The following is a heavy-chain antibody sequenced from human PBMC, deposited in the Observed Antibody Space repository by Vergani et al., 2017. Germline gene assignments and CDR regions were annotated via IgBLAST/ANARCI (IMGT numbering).Heavy chain of an antibody. CDR2: IHPADSDT. V-gene: IGHV5-51*01. D-gene: IGHD3-22*01. CDR3: ARLXGRDSSGSKYFDY. J-gene: IGHJ4*02. CDR1: GYSFTNYW. Sequence: EVQLVQSGAEVKKPGESVKISCQISGYSFTNYWIGWVRQMPGKGLEGMGIIHPADSDTRYSPSFQGQVTISVDKSISTAYLQRSSLRASDSAMYYCARLXGRDSSGSKYFDYWGQGTLVTVSS.